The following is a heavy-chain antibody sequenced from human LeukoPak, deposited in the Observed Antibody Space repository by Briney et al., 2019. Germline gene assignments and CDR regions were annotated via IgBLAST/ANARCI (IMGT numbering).Heavy chain of an antibody. CDR1: GYTLTELS. Sequence: ASVKVSCKVSGYTLTELSMHWVRQAPGKGLEWMGGFDPEDGETIYAQKFQGRVTMTEDTSTDTAYMEPSSLRSEDTAVYYCASLSGSFAFFDYWGQGTLVTVSS. D-gene: IGHD1-26*01. V-gene: IGHV1-24*01. CDR2: FDPEDGET. J-gene: IGHJ4*02. CDR3: ASLSGSFAFFDY.